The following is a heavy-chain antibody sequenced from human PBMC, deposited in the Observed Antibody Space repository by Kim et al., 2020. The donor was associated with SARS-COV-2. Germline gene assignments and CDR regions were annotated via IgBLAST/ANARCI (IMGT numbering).Heavy chain of an antibody. D-gene: IGHD3-16*01. CDR2: IYYGGTT. J-gene: IGHJ2*01. Sequence: PRGKGLEVIGWIYYGGTTYSNPSLKGRVTISLTSSKNQFSLNLRSVTAADTAVFFCARSSWGTDFYFDLWGRGAQVTVSS. CDR3: ARSSWGTDFYFDL. V-gene: IGHV4-59*01.